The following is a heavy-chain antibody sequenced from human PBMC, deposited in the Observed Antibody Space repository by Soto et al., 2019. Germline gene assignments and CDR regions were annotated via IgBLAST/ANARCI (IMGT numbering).Heavy chain of an antibody. Sequence: GGSLRLSCAASGFTFSSYGMHWVRQAPGKGLEWVAVIWYDGSNKYYADSVKGRFTISRDNSKNTLYLQMNSLRAEDTAVYYCARGPRRSYYYYMDVWGKGTTVTVSS. CDR2: IWYDGSNK. CDR3: ARGPRRSYYYYMDV. J-gene: IGHJ6*03. V-gene: IGHV3-33*01. CDR1: GFTFSSYG.